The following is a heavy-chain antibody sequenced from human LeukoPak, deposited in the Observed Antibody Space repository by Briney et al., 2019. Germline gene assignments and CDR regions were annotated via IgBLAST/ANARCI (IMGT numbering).Heavy chain of an antibody. CDR3: ARREQWLPGDY. D-gene: IGHD6-19*01. V-gene: IGHV3-48*03. J-gene: IGHJ4*02. Sequence: GGSLRLSCAASGFTFSNYEMNWVRQAPGKGLDWISYISRSGNTIYYADSVKGRSTTSRDNAKSSLFLQMDSLRVEDTALYYCARREQWLPGDYWGQGTLVTVSS. CDR2: ISRSGNTI. CDR1: GFTFSNYE.